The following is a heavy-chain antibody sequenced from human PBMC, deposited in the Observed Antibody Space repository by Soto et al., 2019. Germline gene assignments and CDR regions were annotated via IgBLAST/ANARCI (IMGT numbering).Heavy chain of an antibody. Sequence: QVHLVESGGCVVQPGRSLRLSCAASGFTFNIYGMHWVRQAPGKGLEWVAFSWYDESYKYYGDAVKGRFTISRNNSKSTLYLHLTNLRAEDTAVYYCARTNRGGFGISGHVHLEYWGQGTLVTVSS. CDR1: GFTFNIYG. CDR3: ARTNRGGFGISGHVHLEY. D-gene: IGHD7-27*01. J-gene: IGHJ4*02. CDR2: SWYDESYK. V-gene: IGHV3-33*01.